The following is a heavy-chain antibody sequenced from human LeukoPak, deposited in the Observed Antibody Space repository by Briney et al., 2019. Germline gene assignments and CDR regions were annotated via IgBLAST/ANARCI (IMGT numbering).Heavy chain of an antibody. CDR3: ARRGSTYYDFWSGPPTAEAEDY. Sequence: GASVKVSCKASGYTFTSYDINWVRQATGQGLEWMGWMNPNNDNTGYAQKFQGRVTMTRNTSISTAYMELSSLRSEDTAVYYCARRGSTYYDFWSGPPTAEAEDYWGQGTLVTVSS. J-gene: IGHJ4*02. CDR2: MNPNNDNT. V-gene: IGHV1-8*01. CDR1: GYTFTSYD. D-gene: IGHD3-3*01.